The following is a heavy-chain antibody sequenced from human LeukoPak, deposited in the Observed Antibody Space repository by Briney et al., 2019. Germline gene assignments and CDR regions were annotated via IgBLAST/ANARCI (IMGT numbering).Heavy chain of an antibody. Sequence: PGGSLRLSSAASGFTFRKYAMSCVRQAPRKGLDWVSKIPGSGATTDYADSVKGRFTISTDNAKNTLYLHMSSLRAQGTAVYYFAKGRDSSSGSMPFDYWGEGTLVSVSS. D-gene: IGHD3-22*01. CDR2: IPGSGATT. CDR3: AKGRDSSSGSMPFDY. J-gene: IGHJ4*02. CDR1: GFTFRKYA. V-gene: IGHV3-23*01.